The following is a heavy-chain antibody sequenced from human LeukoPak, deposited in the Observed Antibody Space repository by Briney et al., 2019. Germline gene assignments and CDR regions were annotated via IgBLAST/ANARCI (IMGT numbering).Heavy chain of an antibody. CDR3: ASSPIAVAARNMIRGWFDP. CDR1: GGSISSYH. V-gene: IGHV4-59*08. D-gene: IGHD6-19*01. Sequence: PSETLSLTCTVSGGSISSYHWSWIRQPPGKGLEWIGYIYYSGSTNYNPSLKSRVTISVDTSKNQFSLKLSPVTAADTAVYYCASSPIAVAARNMIRGWFDPWGQGTLVTVSS. J-gene: IGHJ5*02. CDR2: IYYSGST.